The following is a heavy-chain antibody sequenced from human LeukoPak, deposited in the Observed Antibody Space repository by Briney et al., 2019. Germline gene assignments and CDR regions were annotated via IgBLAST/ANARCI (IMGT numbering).Heavy chain of an antibody. CDR2: ISDAGSKK. D-gene: IGHD6-19*01. J-gene: IGHJ4*02. Sequence: PGGSLRLSCAASGFTFSSYGMHWVRQAPGKGLEWVAVISDAGSKKYCADSVKGRFTISRDNSKNTLNLQMNSLRREDTAVYYCVSWHSSGWSPFDYWGQGTLVTVSS. V-gene: IGHV3-30*03. CDR3: VSWHSSGWSPFDY. CDR1: GFTFSSYG.